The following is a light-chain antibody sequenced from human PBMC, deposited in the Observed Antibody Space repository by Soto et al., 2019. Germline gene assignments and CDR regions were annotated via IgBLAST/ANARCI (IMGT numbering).Light chain of an antibody. CDR3: QQSSNWPPA. CDR2: DAS. CDR1: QSVSSY. Sequence: EIVLTQSPATLSLSPGERATLSCRASQSVSSYLAWYQQKPGQAPRLLIYDASNRATGIPARFSGSGSGTDFTLTISSPEPEDISVYYCQQSSNWPPAFGQGTRLEIK. V-gene: IGKV3-11*01. J-gene: IGKJ5*01.